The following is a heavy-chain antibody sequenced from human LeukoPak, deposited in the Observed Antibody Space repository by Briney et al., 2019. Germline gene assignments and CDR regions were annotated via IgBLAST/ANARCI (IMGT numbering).Heavy chain of an antibody. CDR1: GFTFSNYG. CDR2: ISYDGSIK. V-gene: IGHV3-30*18. D-gene: IGHD1-26*01. Sequence: PGRSLRLSCAASGFTFSNYGMHWVRQAPGKALEWLAIISYDGSIKYYADSVTGRFNISGDNSMNTPYLQLSSRTTHDTAVFYCAKDRRSWWELHYWGQGTLVTVSS. J-gene: IGHJ4*02. CDR3: AKDRRSWWELHY.